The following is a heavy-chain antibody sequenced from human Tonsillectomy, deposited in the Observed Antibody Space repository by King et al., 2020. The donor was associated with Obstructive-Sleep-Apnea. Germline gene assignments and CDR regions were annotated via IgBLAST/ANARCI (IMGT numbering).Heavy chain of an antibody. J-gene: IGHJ6*02. D-gene: IGHD1-26*01. CDR1: EYSFTNYW. V-gene: IGHV5-51*01. CDR3: TTLRRPSIVGATTGYYGMDV. Sequence: VQLVESGAEVKKPGESLKISCKGSEYSFTNYWIGWVRQMPGKGLEWMGIIDLGDSDTRYSPSFQGQVTISADKSISTAYLHWSSLNASDTAMYYCTTLRRPSIVGATTGYYGMDVWGQGTTVTVSS. CDR2: IDLGDSDT.